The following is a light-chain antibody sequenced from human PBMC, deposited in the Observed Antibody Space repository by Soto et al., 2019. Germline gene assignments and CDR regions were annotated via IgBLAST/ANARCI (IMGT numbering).Light chain of an antibody. J-gene: IGKJ2*01. Sequence: DLQMTQSPSSLSASVGDRVTITCRASQSISSYLNWYQQKPGKAPKLLIYAASSLQSGVPSRFSGSGSGTDFTLTISSLQPEDFAVYYCQQYGNSPYAFGQGTELEI. CDR2: AAS. V-gene: IGKV1-39*01. CDR3: QQYGNSPYA. CDR1: QSISSY.